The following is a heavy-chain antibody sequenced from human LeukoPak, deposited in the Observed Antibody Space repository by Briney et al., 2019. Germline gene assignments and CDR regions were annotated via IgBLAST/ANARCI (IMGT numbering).Heavy chain of an antibody. Sequence: PSETLSLTCTVSGVSISSYYWSWIRQPPGKGLEWIVYIYYSGTTSYNPSLKSRVTISVDTSKNQFSLKLISVTAADTAVYYCARHQSGSYYYYGMDVWGQGTTVTVSS. D-gene: IGHD1-26*01. CDR3: ARHQSGSYYYYGMDV. V-gene: IGHV4-59*08. CDR2: IYYSGTT. J-gene: IGHJ6*02. CDR1: GVSISSYY.